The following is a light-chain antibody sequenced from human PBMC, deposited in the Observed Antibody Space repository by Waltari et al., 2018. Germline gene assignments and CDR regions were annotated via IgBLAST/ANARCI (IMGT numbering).Light chain of an antibody. CDR2: WAS. Sequence: DIVMTQSPDSLAASLGGRATIKRKSSPSVLYSPNNNNYLTWYQQKPVQPPKLLIFWASTRESGVPDRFSGSGSGTDFTLTISSLQAEDVAVYYCQQYYSSPYTFGQGTKLEIK. CDR3: QQYYSSPYT. CDR1: PSVLYSPNNNNY. V-gene: IGKV4-1*01. J-gene: IGKJ2*01.